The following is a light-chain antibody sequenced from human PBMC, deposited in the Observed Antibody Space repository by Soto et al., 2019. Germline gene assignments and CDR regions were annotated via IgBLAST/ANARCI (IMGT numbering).Light chain of an antibody. V-gene: IGKV3-20*01. CDR3: QQYGSSPPIT. Sequence: EIVLTQSPGTLSLSPGERATLSCRASQSVSSSYLAWYQQKPGQAPRVLIYGASSRATGIPDRFSGSGSGTDFTLTISRLEPEDFAVYYCQQYGSSPPITFSQGTRLDIK. J-gene: IGKJ5*01. CDR1: QSVSSSY. CDR2: GAS.